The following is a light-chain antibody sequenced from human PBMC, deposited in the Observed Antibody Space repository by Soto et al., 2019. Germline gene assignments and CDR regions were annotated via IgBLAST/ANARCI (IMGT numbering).Light chain of an antibody. V-gene: IGLV2-14*03. CDR2: DVS. CDR1: SSDIGTDNY. Sequence: QSALTQPASVSGSPGQSITISCTGTSSDIGTDNYVSWYQQHPGQAPKLMIYDVSNRPSGVSDRFSGSKSGNTASLTISGLQAEDEADYYCYSCSRSSGTRYVFGTGTKLTVL. CDR3: YSCSRSSGTRYV. J-gene: IGLJ1*01.